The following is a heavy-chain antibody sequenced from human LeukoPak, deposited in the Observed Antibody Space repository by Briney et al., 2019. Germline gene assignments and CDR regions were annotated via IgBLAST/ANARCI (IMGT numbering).Heavy chain of an antibody. V-gene: IGHV3-23*01. CDR2: LSANGSVT. Sequence: GGSLRLSCAASGFRFSAYGMSWVRQAPGQGLEWVSGLSANGSVTFYARSVRGRFTISRDNSKNTLHLQMSSLRADDSALYYCARFGDYGKYWGEGSLVIVS. CDR1: GFRFSAYG. J-gene: IGHJ4*02. CDR3: ARFGDYGKY. D-gene: IGHD4-17*01.